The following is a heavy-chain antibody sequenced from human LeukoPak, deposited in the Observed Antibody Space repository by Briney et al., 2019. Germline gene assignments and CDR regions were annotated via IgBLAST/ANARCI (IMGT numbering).Heavy chain of an antibody. Sequence: GGSLRLSCAASGFTFDDYGMSWVRQAPGKGLERVAGINWNGGNTGYSDSVKGRFTISRDNAKNSLYLQMDSLRAEDTALYYCGRDLSGWYGPDYWGQGTLVTVSS. CDR2: INWNGGNT. V-gene: IGHV3-20*04. J-gene: IGHJ4*02. CDR1: GFTFDDYG. D-gene: IGHD6-19*01. CDR3: GRDLSGWYGPDY.